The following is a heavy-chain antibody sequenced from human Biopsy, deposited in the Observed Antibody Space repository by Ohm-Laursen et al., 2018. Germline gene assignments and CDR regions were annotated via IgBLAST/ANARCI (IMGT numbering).Heavy chain of an antibody. J-gene: IGHJ4*02. CDR3: TNHYCGGITCLMNF. CDR1: GFGVNTYG. D-gene: IGHD2-21*01. CDR2: ISSDGTKE. V-gene: IGHV3-30*18. Sequence: SLRLSCTASGFGVNTYGMHWVRQGPGKGLEWVSVISSDGTKELYADSVKGRFTISRDNSKNTLYLQMNSLRAEDTAVYFCTNHYCGGITCLMNFWGQGTLVTVSS.